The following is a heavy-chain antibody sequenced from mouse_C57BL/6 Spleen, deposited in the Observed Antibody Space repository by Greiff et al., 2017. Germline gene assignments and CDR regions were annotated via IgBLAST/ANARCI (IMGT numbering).Heavy chain of an antibody. V-gene: IGHV1-54*01. CDR3: ARGGLLLRYFDV. D-gene: IGHD1-1*01. CDR2: INPGSGGT. CDR1: GYAFTNYL. J-gene: IGHJ1*03. Sequence: VKLQESGAELVRPGTSVKVSCKASGYAFTNYLIEWVKQRPGQGLEWIGVINPGSGGTNYNEKFKGKATLTADKSSSTAYMQLSSLTSEDSAVYFCARGGLLLRYFDVWGTGTTVTVSS.